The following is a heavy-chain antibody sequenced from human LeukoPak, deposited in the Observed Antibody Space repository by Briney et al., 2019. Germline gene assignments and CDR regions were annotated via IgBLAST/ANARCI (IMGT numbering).Heavy chain of an antibody. V-gene: IGHV3-53*01. CDR2: IYSGGST. J-gene: IGHJ4*02. D-gene: IGHD2-2*01. CDR3: ARRGYCSSTSCYDEDY. CDR1: WFTVSSNY. Sequence: GALGLSCAASWFTVSSNYMSWVRQAPGKGLEWVSVIYSGGSTYYADSVKGRFTISRDNSKNTMYLQMNSLRAEDTAVYYCARRGYCSSTSCYDEDYWGQGTLVTVSS.